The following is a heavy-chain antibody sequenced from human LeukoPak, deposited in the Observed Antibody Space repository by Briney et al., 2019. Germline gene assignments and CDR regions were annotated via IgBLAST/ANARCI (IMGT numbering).Heavy chain of an antibody. CDR3: ARDHMGYDY. V-gene: IGHV3-48*04. Sequence: GGCLRLSCATSGVTFSSYSMNWVRQAPGKGMEWVSYLSSGGSTTYYAGSVKGRFTVSRDNAKNSLYLQMNSLRAEDTAVYYCARDHMGYDYWGQGTLVTVSS. D-gene: IGHD1-26*01. CDR1: GVTFSSYS. CDR2: LSSGGSTT. J-gene: IGHJ4*02.